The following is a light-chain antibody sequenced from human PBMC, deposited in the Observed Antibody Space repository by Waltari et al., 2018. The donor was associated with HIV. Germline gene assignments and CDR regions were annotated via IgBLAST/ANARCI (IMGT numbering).Light chain of an antibody. J-gene: IGLJ3*02. CDR2: NNN. CDR3: AAWDDSLNGPV. Sequence: QSVVTQPPSASGTPGQRVPISCSGSSSNIGTNTVNWYQQFPGTAPKLLIYNNNRRPSGVPDRFSGSKSGTSASLAISGLQSEDEADYYCAAWDDSLNGPVFGGGTKLTVL. CDR1: SSNIGTNT. V-gene: IGLV1-44*01.